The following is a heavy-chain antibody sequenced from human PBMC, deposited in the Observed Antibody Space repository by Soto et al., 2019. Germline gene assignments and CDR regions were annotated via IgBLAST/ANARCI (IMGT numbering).Heavy chain of an antibody. V-gene: IGHV3-7*02. CDR2: IKEDGSET. Sequence: EVQLVESGGNLVQPGGSLRLSCAASGFTFSAFWMSWVRRAPGRGLEWVANIKEDGSETYYVDSVEGRFTISRDNAKKSLYLQTNSLRAEDSALYYCARGGSNSSDSWGQGALVTVSS. CDR3: ARGGSNSSDS. D-gene: IGHD1-26*01. J-gene: IGHJ4*02. CDR1: GFTFSAFW.